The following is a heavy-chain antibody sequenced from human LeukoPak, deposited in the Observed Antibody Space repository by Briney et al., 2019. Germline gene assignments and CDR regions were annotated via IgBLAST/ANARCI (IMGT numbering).Heavy chain of an antibody. CDR2: IYHTGST. CDR1: GGSISSGLYS. Sequence: SQTLSLACDVSGGSISSGLYSWSWIRQPLGKGLEWIGYIYHTGSTYYNPSLKSRVTISVDTSKNQFSLRLSSVTAADTAVYYCARLQYCSGTSCYWFDPWGQGTLVTVSS. J-gene: IGHJ5*02. CDR3: ARLQYCSGTSCYWFDP. V-gene: IGHV4-30-2*01. D-gene: IGHD2-2*01.